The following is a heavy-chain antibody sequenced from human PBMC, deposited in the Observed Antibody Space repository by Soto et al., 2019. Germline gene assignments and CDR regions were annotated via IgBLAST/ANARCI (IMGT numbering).Heavy chain of an antibody. CDR3: ARKYVGYYDILTPYYYYYGMDV. D-gene: IGHD3-9*01. J-gene: IGHJ6*02. CDR2: INTHNGTA. Sequence: SVKVSCKASGYTFTTYGISWVRQAPGQGLEWLGWINTHNGTANYAQKFQGRVTITADESTSTAYMELSSLRSEDTAVYYCARKYVGYYDILTPYYYYYGMDVWGQGTTVTVSS. CDR1: GYTFTTYG. V-gene: IGHV1-69*13.